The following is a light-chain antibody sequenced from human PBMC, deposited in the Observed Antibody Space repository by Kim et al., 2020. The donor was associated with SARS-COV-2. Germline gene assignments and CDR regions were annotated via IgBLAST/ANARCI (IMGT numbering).Light chain of an antibody. V-gene: IGLV3-19*01. CDR3: NSRDSSGNHLGV. Sequence: LGQTVRITCQGDSLRSYYASWYQQKPGQAPVLVIYGKNNRPSGIPDRFSGSSSANTASLTITGAQAEDEADYYCNSRDSSGNHLGVFGGGTKLTVL. J-gene: IGLJ2*01. CDR2: GKN. CDR1: SLRSYY.